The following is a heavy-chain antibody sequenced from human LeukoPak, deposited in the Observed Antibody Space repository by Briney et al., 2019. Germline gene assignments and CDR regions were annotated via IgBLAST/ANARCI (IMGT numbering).Heavy chain of an antibody. CDR3: ARGHSGRDWFDP. D-gene: IGHD5-12*01. V-gene: IGHV4-59*01. J-gene: IGHJ5*02. Sequence: SETLSLTCTVSGGSISSYYWSWIRQPPGKGLEWIGYIYYSGSTNYNPSLKSRVTISVDTSKNQFSLKLSSVTAADTAVYYCARGHSGRDWFDPWGQGTPVTVSS. CDR2: IYYSGST. CDR1: GGSISSYY.